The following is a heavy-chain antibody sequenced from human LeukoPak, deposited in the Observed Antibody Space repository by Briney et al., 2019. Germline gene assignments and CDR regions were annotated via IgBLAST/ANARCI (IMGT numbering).Heavy chain of an antibody. Sequence: SETLSLTCAVYGGSFSGYYWSWIRQPPGKGLEWIGEINHSGSTNYNPSLKSRVTISVDTSKNQFSLKLSSVTAADTAVYYCARPRRYRVAVAQNRAYYFDYWGQGTLVTVSS. V-gene: IGHV4-34*01. J-gene: IGHJ4*02. D-gene: IGHD6-19*01. CDR2: INHSGST. CDR1: GGSFSGYY. CDR3: ARPRRYRVAVAQNRAYYFDY.